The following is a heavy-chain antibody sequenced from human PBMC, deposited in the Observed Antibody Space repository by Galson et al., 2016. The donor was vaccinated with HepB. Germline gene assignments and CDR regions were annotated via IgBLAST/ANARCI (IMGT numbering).Heavy chain of an antibody. D-gene: IGHD3-10*01. V-gene: IGHV3-53*01. Sequence: SLRLSCAGSGFNVSRNYLTWVRQAPGKGLEWVSLIYSGGDTYCADSVKGRFTLFRDNSENTLFLQMNSLRAEDTAMYYCANQNYNSGADYWGQGTLVTVSS. CDR3: ANQNYNSGADY. CDR2: IYSGGDT. CDR1: GFNVSRNY. J-gene: IGHJ4*02.